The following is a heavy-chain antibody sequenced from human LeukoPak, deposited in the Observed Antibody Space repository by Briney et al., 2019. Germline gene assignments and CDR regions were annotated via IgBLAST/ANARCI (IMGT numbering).Heavy chain of an antibody. CDR2: IYHTGNT. CDR3: ARDGYLAVDY. V-gene: IGHV4-4*02. Sequence: KPSGTLSLTCAVSGGSITSANWWSWVRQSPGKGLEWIGEIYHTGNTNYNPSLKSRVTISVDTSKNQFSLKLSSVTAADTAVYYCARDGYLAVDYWGQGTLVTVSS. D-gene: IGHD2-2*03. J-gene: IGHJ4*02. CDR1: GGSITSANW.